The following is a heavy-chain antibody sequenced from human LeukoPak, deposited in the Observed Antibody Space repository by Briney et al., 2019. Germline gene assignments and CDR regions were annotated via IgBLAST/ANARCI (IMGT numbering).Heavy chain of an antibody. CDR3: ARDHPNKRTDY. Sequence: GGSLRLSCAASGFIFSDYSMTCLRQAPGKGLEWVSYISLSGSSTYYADSVKGRFTISRDNAKNSLYLQMNSLRVEDTAIYYCARDHPNKRTDYWGQGTLVSVSS. D-gene: IGHD2/OR15-2a*01. CDR2: ISLSGSST. CDR1: GFIFSDYS. J-gene: IGHJ4*02. V-gene: IGHV3-11*04.